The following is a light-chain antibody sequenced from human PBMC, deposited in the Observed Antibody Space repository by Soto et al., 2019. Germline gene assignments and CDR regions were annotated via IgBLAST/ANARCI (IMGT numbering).Light chain of an antibody. CDR3: QQYDELPYT. V-gene: IGKV1-33*01. J-gene: IGKJ2*01. CDR2: DIS. CDR1: QGFSYY. Sequence: DIQMTQSPSSLSASVGDRVTITCQASQGFSYYLNWYQQKPGRAPKLLIHDISNLKTGVPSRFSGSGYGTDFTFTISSLQPEDFATYYCQQYDELPYTFGQGTKVEMK.